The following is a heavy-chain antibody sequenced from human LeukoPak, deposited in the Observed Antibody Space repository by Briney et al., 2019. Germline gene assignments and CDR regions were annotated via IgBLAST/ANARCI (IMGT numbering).Heavy chain of an antibody. CDR1: GFAFSTYA. D-gene: IGHD1-14*01. Sequence: GGSLRLSCAASGFAFSTYAMTWVRQAPGQGLEYVSTISSNGADTYYADSVKGRFTISRDNSKNTLYLQTTSLRVEDTAVYYCANYRKPQGLDYWGQGTLVTVSS. CDR3: ANYRKPQGLDY. V-gene: IGHV3-23*01. J-gene: IGHJ4*02. CDR2: ISSNGADT.